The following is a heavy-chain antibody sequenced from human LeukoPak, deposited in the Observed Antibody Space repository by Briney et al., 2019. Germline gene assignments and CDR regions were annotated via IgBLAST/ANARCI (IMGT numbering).Heavy chain of an antibody. CDR3: ATWRTAKTGFDY. CDR2: IYYSGSP. CDR1: GGSISNNDYY. V-gene: IGHV4-39*01. D-gene: IGHD1-1*01. J-gene: IGHJ4*02. Sequence: PSETLSLTCTVSGGSISNNDYYWAWIRQPPGKGLECIGSIYYSGSPYYNPSLKSRVTISVDTSKNQFSLRLSSVTAADTAVYYCATWRTAKTGFDYWGQGTLVTVSS.